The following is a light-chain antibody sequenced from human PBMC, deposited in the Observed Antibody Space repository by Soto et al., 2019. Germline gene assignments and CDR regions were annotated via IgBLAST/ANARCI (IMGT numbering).Light chain of an antibody. CDR3: HQYGSSPRT. V-gene: IGKV3-20*01. CDR2: GAS. Sequence: EIVLTQSPGTLSLSPGERATLSCRASQSVSSSYLAWFQQKPGQAPRLLIYGASSRATGIPDRFSGSGSGTDFTLTISRLEPEDVAVYYFHQYGSSPRTFGQGTKLEIK. CDR1: QSVSSSY. J-gene: IGKJ2*01.